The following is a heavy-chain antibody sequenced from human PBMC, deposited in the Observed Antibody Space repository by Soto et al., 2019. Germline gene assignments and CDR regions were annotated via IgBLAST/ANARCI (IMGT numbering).Heavy chain of an antibody. CDR2: ISYDGSNK. V-gene: IGHV3-30-3*01. CDR1: GFTFSSYA. D-gene: IGHD3-22*01. J-gene: IGHJ3*02. CDR3: ARDRDYDHAFDI. Sequence: QVQLVESGGGVVQPGRSLRLSCAASGFTFSSYAMHWVRQAPGKGLEWVAVISYDGSNKYYADSVKGRFTISRDNSKNTLYLQMNSLRAEDTAVYYCARDRDYDHAFDIWGQGTMVTVSS.